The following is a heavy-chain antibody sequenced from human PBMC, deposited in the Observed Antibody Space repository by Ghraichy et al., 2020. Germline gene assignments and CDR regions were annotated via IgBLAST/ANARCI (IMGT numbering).Heavy chain of an antibody. CDR3: ARRGAAPGYYSYGMDV. CDR1: GGSISSSSYY. V-gene: IGHV4-39*01. CDR2: IYYSGST. Sequence: SQTLSLTCTVSGGSISSSSYYWGWIRQPPGKGLEWIGSIYYSGSTYYNPSLKSRVTISVDTSKNQFSLKLSSVTAADTAVYYCARRGAAPGYYSYGMDVWGQGTTVTVSS. J-gene: IGHJ6*02. D-gene: IGHD2-15*01.